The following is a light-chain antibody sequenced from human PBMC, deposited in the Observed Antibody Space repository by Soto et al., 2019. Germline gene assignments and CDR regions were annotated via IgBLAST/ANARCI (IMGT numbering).Light chain of an antibody. Sequence: QSVLTQPASVSGSPGQSITISCTGPSSDVGGYYYVSWYQQFPGKAPKLMIYDVNNRPSGISNRFSGSKSGDTASLTISGLQAEDEADYYCSSYTRSNPVVXGGGTKLTVL. CDR3: SSYTRSNPVV. J-gene: IGLJ2*01. CDR2: DVN. CDR1: SSDVGGYYY. V-gene: IGLV2-14*01.